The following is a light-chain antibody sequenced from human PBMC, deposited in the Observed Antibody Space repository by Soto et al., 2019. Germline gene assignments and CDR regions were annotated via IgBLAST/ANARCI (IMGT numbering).Light chain of an antibody. CDR3: ISYTTSSSLVYV. CDR2: DVS. Sequence: QSALTQPASVSGSPGQSITISCTGTSSDIGGYNYVSWYQQHPGKAPKLMIYDVSNRPSGISNRFSASKSGNTASLTISGLQAEDEADYYCISYTTSSSLVYVFGTGTKLTVL. J-gene: IGLJ1*01. V-gene: IGLV2-14*01. CDR1: SSDIGGYNY.